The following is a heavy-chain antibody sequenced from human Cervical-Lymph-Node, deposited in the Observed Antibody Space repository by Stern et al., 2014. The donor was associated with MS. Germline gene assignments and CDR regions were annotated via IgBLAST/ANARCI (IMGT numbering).Heavy chain of an antibody. CDR1: GFTFSDYA. CDR3: ARDGLGRYYHFYYGMDV. Sequence: VQLVESGGGVVQPGRSLRLSCAASGFTFSDYAMHWVRLAPGKGLEWVAVIWYDGRNKYYANPVKGRFPISRDNSRNTVYLQMNSLRAEDTAVYYCARDGLGRYYHFYYGMDVWGQGTTVTVSS. V-gene: IGHV3-33*01. J-gene: IGHJ6*02. D-gene: IGHD3-10*01. CDR2: IWYDGRNK.